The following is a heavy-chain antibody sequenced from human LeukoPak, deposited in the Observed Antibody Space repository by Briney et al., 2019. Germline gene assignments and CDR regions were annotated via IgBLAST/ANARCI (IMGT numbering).Heavy chain of an antibody. D-gene: IGHD3-9*01. CDR3: ARGVRYFDWLSQLNWFDP. V-gene: IGHV4-31*03. J-gene: IGHJ5*02. CDR2: IYYSGST. CDR1: GGSISSGGYY. Sequence: SETLSLTCTVSGGSISSGGYYWSWIRQHPGKGLEWIGYIYYSGSTYYNPSLKSRVTISVDTSKNQFSLKLSSVTAADTAVYYCARGVRYFDWLSQLNWFDPWGQGTLVTVSS.